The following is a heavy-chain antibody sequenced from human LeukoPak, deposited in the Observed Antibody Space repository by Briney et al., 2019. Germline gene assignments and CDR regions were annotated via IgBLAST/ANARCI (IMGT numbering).Heavy chain of an antibody. V-gene: IGHV1-8*01. Sequence: ASVKVSCKASGYTFTSYDINWVRQATGQGLEWMGWMNPNSGNTGYAQKFQGRVTMTRNTSISTAYMELSSLRSEDTAVYYCARSGYQLLWVQYYYGMDVWGQGTTVTASS. CDR2: MNPNSGNT. CDR1: GYTFTSYD. D-gene: IGHD2-2*01. CDR3: ARSGYQLLWVQYYYGMDV. J-gene: IGHJ6*02.